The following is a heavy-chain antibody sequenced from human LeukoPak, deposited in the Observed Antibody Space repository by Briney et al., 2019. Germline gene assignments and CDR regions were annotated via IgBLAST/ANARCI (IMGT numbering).Heavy chain of an antibody. J-gene: IGHJ5*02. CDR1: GYTFTSYG. D-gene: IGHD5-24*01. CDR2: ISAYNGNT. V-gene: IGHV1-18*01. Sequence: ASVKVSCKASGYTFTSYGISWVRQAPGQGLEWMGWISAYNGNTNYAQKFQGRVTMTRDTSTSTVYMELSSLRSEDTAVYYCARDPGGMIRPVQLWFDPWGQGTLVTVSS. CDR3: ARDPGGMIRPVQLWFDP.